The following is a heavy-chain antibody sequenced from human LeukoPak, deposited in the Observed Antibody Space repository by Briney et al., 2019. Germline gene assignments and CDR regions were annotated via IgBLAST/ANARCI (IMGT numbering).Heavy chain of an antibody. V-gene: IGHV4-4*07. D-gene: IGHD2-2*02. CDR1: GGSISSYY. CDR2: IYISGST. CDR3: ARDGHCSSTSCYTGWFDP. Sequence: SETLSLTCTVSGGSISSYYWSWIRQPAGKGLEWIGRIYISGSTDYSPSLKSRVTMSVDTSKNQFSLKLSSVTAADTAVYYCARDGHCSSTSCYTGWFDPWGQGTLVTVSS. J-gene: IGHJ5*02.